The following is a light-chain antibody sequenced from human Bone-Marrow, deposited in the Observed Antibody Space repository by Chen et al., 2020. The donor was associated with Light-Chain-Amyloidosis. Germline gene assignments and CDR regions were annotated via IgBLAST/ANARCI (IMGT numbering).Light chain of an antibody. Sequence: SYELTQPPSLSVSPGQTARITCSGDDLPQKYASWYQQKPGQAPVLVIHRDTERPSGISERFSGSSAGTTATLTISGVQAEDEADYHCQSADSSGTYEVIFGGGTKLTVL. CDR3: QSADSSGTYEVI. J-gene: IGLJ2*01. V-gene: IGLV3-25*03. CDR1: DLPQKY. CDR2: RDT.